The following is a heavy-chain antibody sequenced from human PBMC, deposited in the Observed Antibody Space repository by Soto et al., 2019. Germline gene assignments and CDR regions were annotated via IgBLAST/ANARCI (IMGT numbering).Heavy chain of an antibody. CDR1: GGSISSSSYY. CDR2: IYYSGST. D-gene: IGHD2-15*01. Sequence: SETLSLTCTVSGGSISSSSYYWGWIRQPPGKGLEWIGSIYYSGSTYYNPSLKSRVTISVDTSKNQFSLKLSSVTAADTAVYYCATTSGDYLNYWGQGTLVTVSS. CDR3: ATTSGDYLNY. V-gene: IGHV4-39*01. J-gene: IGHJ4*02.